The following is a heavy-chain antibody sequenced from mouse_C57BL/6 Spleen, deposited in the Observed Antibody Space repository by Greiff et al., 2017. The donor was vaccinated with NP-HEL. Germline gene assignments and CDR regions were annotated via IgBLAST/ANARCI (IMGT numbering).Heavy chain of an antibody. D-gene: IGHD3-1*01. Sequence: VQLQQPGAELVKPGASVKLSCKASGYTFTSYWMHWVKQRPGQGLEWIGMIHPNSGSTNYNEKFKSKATLTVDKSSSTAYMQLSSLTSEDSAVYYCAREEENSRGFDYWGQGTTLTVSS. CDR1: GYTFTSYW. CDR2: IHPNSGST. V-gene: IGHV1-64*01. J-gene: IGHJ2*01. CDR3: AREEENSRGFDY.